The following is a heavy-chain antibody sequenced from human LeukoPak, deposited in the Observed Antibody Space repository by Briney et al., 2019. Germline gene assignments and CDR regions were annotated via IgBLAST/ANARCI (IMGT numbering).Heavy chain of an antibody. Sequence: PGGSLRLSCAASGFTFKSYWMSWVRQAPGKGLEWVACIKPDGCEKHYVVSVKGRFTISRDNAKNSLFLPMESLDGDDTAVYYWTRDRVAGFWGQGTLVAVSS. CDR3: TRDRVAGF. CDR1: GFTFKSYW. CDR2: IKPDGCEK. V-gene: IGHV3-7*03. D-gene: IGHD6-19*01. J-gene: IGHJ4*02.